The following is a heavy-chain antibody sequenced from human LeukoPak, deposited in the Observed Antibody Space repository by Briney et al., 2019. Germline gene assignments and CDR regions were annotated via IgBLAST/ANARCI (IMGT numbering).Heavy chain of an antibody. J-gene: IGHJ4*02. CDR3: ARVEELYYFDY. CDR1: GYTFTSYG. V-gene: IGHV1-18*01. Sequence: GVSVKVSCKASGYTFTSYGISWVRQAPGQGLEWMGWISACNGNTNYAQKLQGRVTMTTDTSTSTAYMELRSLRSDDTAVYYCARVEELYYFDYWGQGTLVTVSS. D-gene: IGHD3-10*01. CDR2: ISACNGNT.